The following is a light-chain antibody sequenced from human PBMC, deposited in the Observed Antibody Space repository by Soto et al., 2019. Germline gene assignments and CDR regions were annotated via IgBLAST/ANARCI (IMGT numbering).Light chain of an antibody. V-gene: IGKV1-33*01. CDR1: QAISNY. CDR2: DAS. CDR3: HQYLNRTIST. Sequence: DIQMTQSPSSLSASVGDRVTITCQASQAISNYLNWYQQQPGKAPKLLIYDASNLETGVPSRFSGSGSGTDFTFTISSLQPEDIATYFCHQYLNRTISTFGPGTRVDLK. J-gene: IGKJ3*01.